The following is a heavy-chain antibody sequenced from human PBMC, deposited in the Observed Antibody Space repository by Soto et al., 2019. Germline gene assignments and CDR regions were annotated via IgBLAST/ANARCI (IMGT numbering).Heavy chain of an antibody. D-gene: IGHD2-15*01. CDR2: IKSKSDGGTT. J-gene: IGHJ4*02. CDR1: GFTFSDAW. Sequence: GGSLRLSCAVSGFTFSDAWMSWVRQAPGKGLDWVGRIKSKSDGGTTEYAAPVRGRFTISRDDSKNTLYLQMNSLKTEDTAVYYCTTDLWRIAVVVGSTGYINSWGQGTPVTVSS. V-gene: IGHV3-15*01. CDR3: TTDLWRIAVVVGSTGYINS.